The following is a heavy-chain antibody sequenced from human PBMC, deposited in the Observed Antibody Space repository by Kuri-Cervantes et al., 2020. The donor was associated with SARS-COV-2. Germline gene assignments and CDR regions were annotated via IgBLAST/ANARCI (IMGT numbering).Heavy chain of an antibody. V-gene: IGHV3-21*01. J-gene: IGHJ4*02. CDR1: GFTFSSYS. D-gene: IGHD3-16*01. Sequence: GESLKISCAASGFTFSSYSMNWVRQAPGKGLEWVSSISSGSSHIFYADSVKGRFTISRDNAENSLYLQMNSLRAEDTAVYYCARLKGGGWGQGTLVTVSS. CDR3: ARLKGGG. CDR2: ISSGSSHI.